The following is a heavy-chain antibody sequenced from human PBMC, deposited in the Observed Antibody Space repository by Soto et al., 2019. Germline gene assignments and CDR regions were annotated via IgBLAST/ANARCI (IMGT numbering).Heavy chain of an antibody. CDR2: LSSNGVGT. Sequence: EVQLAESGGGLAQPGGSLSLSCAASGFTLSGYAMDWVRQAPGKGLEYVSGLSSNGVGTYYANSVQGRFTIPRDNSKNTVYLQMGSLRPEDMAVYYCARRARPDFYYMDVWGKGTTVTVSS. V-gene: IGHV3-64*01. CDR3: ARRARPDFYYMDV. CDR1: GFTLSGYA. J-gene: IGHJ6*03. D-gene: IGHD6-6*01.